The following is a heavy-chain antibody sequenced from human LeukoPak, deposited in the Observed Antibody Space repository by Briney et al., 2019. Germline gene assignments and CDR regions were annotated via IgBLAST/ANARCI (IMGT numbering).Heavy chain of an antibody. D-gene: IGHD3-22*01. J-gene: IGHJ4*02. CDR3: ARERITMIVVDY. CDR2: IKQDGSEK. Sequence: GGSLRLCCAASGLTVSSYWMSWVRQAPGKGLEWVANIKQDGSEKYYVDSVNGRFTISRDNAKNSLYLQMNSLRAEDTAVYYCARERITMIVVDYWGQGTLVTVSS. CDR1: GLTVSSYW. V-gene: IGHV3-7*04.